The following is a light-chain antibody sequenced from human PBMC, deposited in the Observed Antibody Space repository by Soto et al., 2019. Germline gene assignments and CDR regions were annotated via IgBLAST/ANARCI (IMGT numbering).Light chain of an antibody. V-gene: IGKV1-5*01. Sequence: IQMTQSPSTLSASVGDTVTLTCRSSQMIARWLAWYQQKPGTAPRLIIYDATSLQSGVPSRFSASASGTDFTLTTSSLHPDDFATYYCLQYNTFPHTFGQGTKVDIK. CDR2: DAT. CDR3: LQYNTFPHT. J-gene: IGKJ2*01. CDR1: QMIARW.